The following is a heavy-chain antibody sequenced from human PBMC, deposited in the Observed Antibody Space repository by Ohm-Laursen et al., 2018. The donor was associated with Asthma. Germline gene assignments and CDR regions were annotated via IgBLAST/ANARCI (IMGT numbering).Heavy chain of an antibody. V-gene: IGHV1-46*01. Sequence: ASVKVSCKVSGYTFTSYYMHWVRQAPGQGLEWMGIINPSGGSTSYAQKFQGRVTMTRDTSTSTVYMELSSLRSEDTAVYYCARPMEVYSSGWYPFDYWGQGTLVTVSS. J-gene: IGHJ4*02. D-gene: IGHD6-19*01. CDR3: ARPMEVYSSGWYPFDY. CDR2: INPSGGST. CDR1: GYTFTSYY.